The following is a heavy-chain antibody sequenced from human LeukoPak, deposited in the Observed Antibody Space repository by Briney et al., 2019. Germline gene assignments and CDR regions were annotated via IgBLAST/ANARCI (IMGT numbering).Heavy chain of an antibody. CDR3: ARDPLDVSRWTNAFDI. V-gene: IGHV3-30-3*01. J-gene: IGHJ3*02. CDR1: GFTFVNYG. Sequence: GGSLRLSCAASGFTFVNYGFHWVRQAPVKALEWVAFISYNGNQKYGDSVKGRFTISRDNSKNTLYLQVNGLRPEDTAVYYCARDPLDVSRWTNAFDIWGQGTMVSVSS. D-gene: IGHD1-1*01. CDR2: ISYNGNQ.